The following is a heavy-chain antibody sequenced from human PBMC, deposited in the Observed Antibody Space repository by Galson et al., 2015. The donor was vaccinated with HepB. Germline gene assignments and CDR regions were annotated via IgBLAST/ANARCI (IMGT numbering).Heavy chain of an antibody. CDR3: GGATIGYYYMDV. V-gene: IGHV1-69*13. Sequence: SVKVSCKASGGTFSSYAISWVRQAPGQGLEWMGGIIPIFGTANYAQKFQGRVTITADESTSTAYMELSSLRSEDTAVYYCGGATIGYYYMDVWGKGTTVTVSS. D-gene: IGHD1-26*01. CDR2: IIPIFGTA. J-gene: IGHJ6*03. CDR1: GGTFSSYA.